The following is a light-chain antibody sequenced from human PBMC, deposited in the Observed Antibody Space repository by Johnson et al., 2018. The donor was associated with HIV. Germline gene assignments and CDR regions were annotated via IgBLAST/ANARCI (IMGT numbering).Light chain of an antibody. Sequence: QSVLTQPPSVSAAPGQKVTISCSGSSSNIGNNYVSWYQQVPGTAPKLLIYDNNKRPSGIPDRFSGSKSGTSATLGITGLQTGDEAGYYCGTWDSSLSVVYVFGTGTKVTVL. CDR2: DNN. J-gene: IGLJ1*01. V-gene: IGLV1-51*01. CDR1: SSNIGNNY. CDR3: GTWDSSLSVVYV.